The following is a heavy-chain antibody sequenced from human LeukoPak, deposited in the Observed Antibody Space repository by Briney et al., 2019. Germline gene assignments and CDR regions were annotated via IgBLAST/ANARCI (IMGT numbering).Heavy chain of an antibody. D-gene: IGHD2-2*01. J-gene: IGHJ4*02. CDR2: ISSSSSYI. CDR3: ARQIGYCSSTSCYKYFDY. V-gene: IGHV3-21*01. Sequence: PGGSLRLSCAASGFTFSSYGMHWVRQAPGKGLEWVSSISSSSSYIYYADSVKGRFTISRDNAKNSLYLQMNSLRAEDTAVYYCARQIGYCSSTSCYKYFDYWGQGTLVTVSS. CDR1: GFTFSSYG.